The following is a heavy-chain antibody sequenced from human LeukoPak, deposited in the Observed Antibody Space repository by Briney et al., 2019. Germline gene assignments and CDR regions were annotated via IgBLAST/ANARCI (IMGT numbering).Heavy chain of an antibody. J-gene: IGHJ6*02. CDR3: ATTSHFYGMAV. V-gene: IGHV3-7*01. CDR1: GFTFSDYW. Sequence: GGSLRLSCAASGFTFSDYWMSWVRQAPGKGLEWVAKIKQDGSEKHYVDSVAGRFTISRDNAKNSLFLQMHSLRAEDTAVYYCATTSHFYGMAVWGQGTTVTVSS. D-gene: IGHD3-3*02. CDR2: IKQDGSEK.